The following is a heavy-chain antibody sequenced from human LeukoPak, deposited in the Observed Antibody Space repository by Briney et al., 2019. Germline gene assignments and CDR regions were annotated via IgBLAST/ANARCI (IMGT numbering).Heavy chain of an antibody. V-gene: IGHV3-73*01. Sequence: GGSLRLSCAASGFTFSGSAMHWVRQASGKGLEWVGRIRSKANSYATAYAASVKGRFTISRDNAKNSLYLQMNSLRAEDTAVYYCASRGYSYGGGYWGQGTLVTVSS. J-gene: IGHJ4*02. CDR3: ASRGYSYGGGY. CDR2: IRSKANSYAT. CDR1: GFTFSGSA. D-gene: IGHD5-18*01.